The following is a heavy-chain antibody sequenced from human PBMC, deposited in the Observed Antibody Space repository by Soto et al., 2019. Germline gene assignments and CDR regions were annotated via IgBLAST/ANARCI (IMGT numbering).Heavy chain of an antibody. V-gene: IGHV1-3*01. CDR1: GYTLTSHS. J-gene: IGHJ4*02. CDR2: INAGNGDT. CDR3: ARRGGFYGIGF. Sequence: ASVKVSCKASGYTLTSHSMQWVRQAPGQGLEWMGWINAGNGDTRYSQKFQDRVTITTDTSASTGFMELTSLTSEDTAVYYCARRGGFYGIGFWGQGTQVTVSS. D-gene: IGHD3-22*01.